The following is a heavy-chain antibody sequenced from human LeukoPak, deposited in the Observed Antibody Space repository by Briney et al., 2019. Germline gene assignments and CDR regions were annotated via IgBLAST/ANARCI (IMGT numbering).Heavy chain of an antibody. D-gene: IGHD6-13*01. CDR2: IIPIFGTA. Sequence: SVKVSCKASGGTFSSYAISWVRQAPGQGLEWMGGIIPIFGTANYAQKFQGRVTITADESTSTAYMDLSSLRSEDTAVYYCARDPDSSSWSTLRYWGQGTLVTVSS. CDR1: GGTFSSYA. CDR3: ARDPDSSSWSTLRY. V-gene: IGHV1-69*13. J-gene: IGHJ4*02.